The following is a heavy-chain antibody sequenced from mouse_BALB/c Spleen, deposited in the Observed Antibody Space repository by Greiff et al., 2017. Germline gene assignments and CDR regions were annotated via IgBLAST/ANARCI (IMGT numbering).Heavy chain of an antibody. V-gene: IGHV5-9-3*01. D-gene: IGHD1-1*01. CDR2: ISSGGSYT. CDR3: ARQIATVVAGFDY. Sequence: EVQLVESGGGLVKPGGSLKLSCAASGFTFSSYAMPWVRQTPEKRLEWVATISSGGSYTYYPDSVKGRFTISRDNAKNTLYLQMSSLRSEDTAMYYCARQIATVVAGFDYWGQGTTLTVSS. J-gene: IGHJ2*01. CDR1: GFTFSSYA.